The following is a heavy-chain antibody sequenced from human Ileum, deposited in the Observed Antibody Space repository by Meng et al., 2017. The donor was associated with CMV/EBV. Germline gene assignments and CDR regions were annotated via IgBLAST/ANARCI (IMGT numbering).Heavy chain of an antibody. CDR3: ARVVADSYGLDV. CDR2: VNLDSNSR. J-gene: IGHJ6*02. V-gene: IGHV1-2*02. Sequence: ASVKVSCKASGYTGYYIHWVRQAPGRGLEWMGWVNLDSNSRDYARKFQGRGSMTRDTSLNSVSMELSGLTFDDTAIYYCARVVADSYGLDVWGQGTTVTVSS. CDR1: GYTGYY. D-gene: IGHD2-15*01.